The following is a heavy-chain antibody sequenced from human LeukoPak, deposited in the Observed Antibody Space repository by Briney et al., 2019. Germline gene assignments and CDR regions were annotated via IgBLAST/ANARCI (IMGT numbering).Heavy chain of an antibody. CDR2: ISSTSAYT. J-gene: IGHJ3*02. V-gene: IGHV3-11*05. D-gene: IGHD1/OR15-1a*01. Sequence: GGSLRLSCAASGSTFSDYYMNWTRQAPGGGLEWVSNISSTSAYTDYAESVKGRFTISRDNAKNSLYLQMSSVRAEDTAVYYCVRDKFNNLGAFDIWGQGTMVTVSS. CDR3: VRDKFNNLGAFDI. CDR1: GSTFSDYY.